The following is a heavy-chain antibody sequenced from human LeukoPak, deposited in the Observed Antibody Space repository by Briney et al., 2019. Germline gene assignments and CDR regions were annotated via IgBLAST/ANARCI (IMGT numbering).Heavy chain of an antibody. CDR1: GGSFSGYY. V-gene: IGHV4-34*01. D-gene: IGHD2-8*02. CDR2: INHSGST. CDR3: ARSVGYEWLPADFDY. J-gene: IGHJ4*02. Sequence: SETLSLTCAVYGGSFSGYYWSWIRQPPGKGLEWIGEINHSGSTNYNPSLKSRVTISVYTSKNQFSLKLSSVTAADTAVYYCARSVGYEWLPADFDYWGQGTLVTVSS.